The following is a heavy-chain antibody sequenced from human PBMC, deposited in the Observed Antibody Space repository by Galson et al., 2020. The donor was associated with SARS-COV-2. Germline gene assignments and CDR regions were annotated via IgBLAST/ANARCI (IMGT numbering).Heavy chain of an antibody. CDR2: IYNTGNA. Sequence: SETLSLTCTVSGASISSGGYYWSWIRQVPGKGLERIGYIYNTGNAYYTPSLRGRVTISADTSESQFSLKLTSVTAAVTAVYYCATTYGDHGYYDGVEVWGHGTAVIVS. CDR1: GASISSGGYY. V-gene: IGHV4-31*03. CDR3: ATTYGDHGYYDGVEV. D-gene: IGHD4-17*01. J-gene: IGHJ6*02.